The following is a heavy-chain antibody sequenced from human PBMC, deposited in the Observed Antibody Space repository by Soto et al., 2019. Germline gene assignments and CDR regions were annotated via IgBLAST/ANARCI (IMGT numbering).Heavy chain of an antibody. J-gene: IGHJ6*02. CDR2: ISGSGGST. CDR1: GFTFSNYA. V-gene: IGHV3-23*01. Sequence: EVQLLESGGGLVQPGGSLRLSCAASGFTFSNYAMTWVRQAPGKGLEWVSAISGSGGSTYYAASVNGRFTISRDNSKNTLYLQMDSLRAEDTAVYYCANPPPTMESTIYYYYGMDVWGQGTTVTVSS. D-gene: IGHD1-26*01. CDR3: ANPPPTMESTIYYYYGMDV.